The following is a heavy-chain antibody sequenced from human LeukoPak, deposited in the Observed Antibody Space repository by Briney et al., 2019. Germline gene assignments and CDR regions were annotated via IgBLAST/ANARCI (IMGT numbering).Heavy chain of an antibody. D-gene: IGHD2-15*01. CDR3: TVLGYCSGGSCYSVDY. V-gene: IGHV1-8*01. CDR2: MNPNSGNT. CDR1: GYTFTSYD. J-gene: IGHJ4*02. Sequence: ASVKVSCKASGYTFTSYDTNWVRQATGQGLEWMGWMNPNSGNTGYAQKFQGRVTMTRNTSISTAYMELSSLRSEDTAVYYCTVLGYCSGGSCYSVDYWGQGTLVTVSS.